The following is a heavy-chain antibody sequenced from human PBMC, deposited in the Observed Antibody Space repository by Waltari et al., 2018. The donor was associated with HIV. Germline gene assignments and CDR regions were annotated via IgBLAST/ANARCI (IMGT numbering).Heavy chain of an antibody. D-gene: IGHD2-2*01. V-gene: IGHV4-39*01. Sequence: QLQLQESGPGLVKPSAPLSLTCTVSGGSISSSSYYWGWIRQPPGKGLEWLVSIYYSGSTYYNPSIKSRVTISVDTAKNQFSLKLSSVTAADTAVYYCARPIIVGALGYGMDVWGQGTTVTVSS. CDR1: GGSISSSSYY. CDR2: IYYSGST. J-gene: IGHJ6*02. CDR3: ARPIIVGALGYGMDV.